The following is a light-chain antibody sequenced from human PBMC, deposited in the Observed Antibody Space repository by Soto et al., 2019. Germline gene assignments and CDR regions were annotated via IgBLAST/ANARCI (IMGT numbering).Light chain of an antibody. CDR2: DVN. Sequence: QSVLTQPASVSGSPGQSITISCTGTRSDIGAYNFVSWYQQHPGEVPKLILYDVNVRPSGVSNRFSGSKSGNTASLTTSGLQAEDEADYYCTSWTTSTTMIFGGGTKLTVL. J-gene: IGLJ2*01. CDR1: RSDIGAYNF. CDR3: TSWTTSTTMI. V-gene: IGLV2-14*03.